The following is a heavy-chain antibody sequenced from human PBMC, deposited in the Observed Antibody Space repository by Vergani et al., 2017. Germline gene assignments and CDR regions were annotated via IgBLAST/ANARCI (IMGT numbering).Heavy chain of an antibody. J-gene: IGHJ3*02. CDR2: INTNTGNP. CDR1: GYTFTSYA. D-gene: IGHD6-13*01. CDR3: AREGRIAAARYAFDI. V-gene: IGHV7-4-1*02. Sequence: VQLVQSGAEVKKPGASVKVSCKASGYTFTSYALNWVRQAPGQGLEWMGWINTNTGNPTYAQGFTGRFVFSLDTSVSTAYLQISSLKAEDTAVYYCAREGRIAAARYAFDIWGQGTMVTVSS.